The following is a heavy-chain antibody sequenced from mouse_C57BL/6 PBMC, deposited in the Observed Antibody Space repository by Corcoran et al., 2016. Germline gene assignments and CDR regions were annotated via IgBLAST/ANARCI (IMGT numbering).Heavy chain of an antibody. J-gene: IGHJ2*01. CDR2: IYPRSGNT. CDR3: ASFPYYYGSSSDFFDY. Sequence: QVQLQQSGAELARPGASVKLSCKASGYTFTSYGISWVKQRTGQGLEWIGEIYPRSGNTYYNEKFKGKATLTADKSSSKAYMELRSLTSEDSAVYFCASFPYYYGSSSDFFDYCGQGTTLTSSS. D-gene: IGHD1-1*01. CDR1: GYTFTSYG. V-gene: IGHV1-81*01.